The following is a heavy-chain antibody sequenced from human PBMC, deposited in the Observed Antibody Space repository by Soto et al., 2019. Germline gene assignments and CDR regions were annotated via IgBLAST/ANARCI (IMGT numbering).Heavy chain of an antibody. CDR2: ISAYNGNT. J-gene: IGHJ5*02. D-gene: IGHD3-10*01. CDR1: GYTFTSYG. V-gene: IGHV1-18*01. CDR3: ARLTGYYGSGSPRYWFDP. Sequence: AASVKVSCKASGYTFTSYGISWVRQAPGQGLEWMGWISAYNGNTNYAQKLQGRVTMTTDTSTSTAYMELRSLRSDDTAVYYCARLTGYYGSGSPRYWFDPWGQGTLVTVSS.